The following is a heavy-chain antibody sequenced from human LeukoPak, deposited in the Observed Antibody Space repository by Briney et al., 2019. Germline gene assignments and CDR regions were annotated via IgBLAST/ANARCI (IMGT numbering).Heavy chain of an antibody. Sequence: GGSLRLSCAASGFTFSSHAMSWVRQAPGKGLEWVSGLTGSGGDTYYGDSVKGRFTISRDNAKNSLYLQMNSLRAEDTAVYYCARVCSGGSCYSEDGMDVWGQGTTVTVSS. J-gene: IGHJ6*02. CDR3: ARVCSGGSCYSEDGMDV. CDR2: LTGSGGDT. D-gene: IGHD2-15*01. V-gene: IGHV3-23*01. CDR1: GFTFSSHA.